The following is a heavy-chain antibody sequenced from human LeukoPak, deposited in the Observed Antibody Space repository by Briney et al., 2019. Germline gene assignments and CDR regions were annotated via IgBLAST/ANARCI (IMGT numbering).Heavy chain of an antibody. CDR2: ICSNGGCT. D-gene: IGHD6-6*01. V-gene: IGHV3-64*01. CDR3: AREGVAASVDY. CDR1: GFTFSSYA. Sequence: GGSLRLSCAASGFTFSSYAMHWVRQAPGKGLEYVSAICSNGGCTYYANSVKGRFTISRDNSKNTLYLQMGGLRAEDMAVYYCAREGVAASVDYWGQGTLVTVSS. J-gene: IGHJ4*02.